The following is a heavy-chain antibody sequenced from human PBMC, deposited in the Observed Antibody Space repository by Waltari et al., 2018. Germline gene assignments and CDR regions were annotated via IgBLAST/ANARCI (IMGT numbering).Heavy chain of an antibody. CDR1: GGSISGYF. CDR3: ARDSRSSWPNGGFDP. V-gene: IGHV4-4*07. D-gene: IGHD6-13*01. CDR2: IYSSGRT. Sequence: QVQLQESGPGLVKPSETLSLTCTVSGGSISGYFGNWIRQPAGKELVWIGRIYSSGRTNYNPSLKSRVTMSVDTSKNQFSLKLTSVTAADTGVYYCARDSRSSWPNGGFDPWGQGTLVTVSS. J-gene: IGHJ5*02.